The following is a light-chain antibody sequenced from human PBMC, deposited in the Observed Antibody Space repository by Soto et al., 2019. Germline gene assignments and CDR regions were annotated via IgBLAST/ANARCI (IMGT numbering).Light chain of an antibody. CDR3: SSYTTSSTRL. CDR2: DVS. Sequence: QSALSQPASVSGSPGQSITISCTGTSLDIGAYNYVSWYQHHPGKAPKLVIYDVSNRPSGVSTRFSGSKSGNTASLTISGLQAEDEADYYCSSYTTSSTRLFGGGTKLTVL. J-gene: IGLJ2*01. V-gene: IGLV2-14*03. CDR1: SLDIGAYNY.